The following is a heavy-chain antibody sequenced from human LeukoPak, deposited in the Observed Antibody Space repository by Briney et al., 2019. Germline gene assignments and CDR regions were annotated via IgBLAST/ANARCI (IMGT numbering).Heavy chain of an antibody. J-gene: IGHJ4*02. CDR3: ARETALHFDH. CDR1: GGSISSYY. Sequence: SETLSLTCTVSGGSISSYYWSWIRQPPGKGLEWIGYIYCSGGTKYNPSLKSRVTISLDTSKTQFSLKLRSVTAADTTVYYCARETALHFDHWGQGTLVTLSS. CDR2: IYCSGGT. D-gene: IGHD5-18*01. V-gene: IGHV4-59*08.